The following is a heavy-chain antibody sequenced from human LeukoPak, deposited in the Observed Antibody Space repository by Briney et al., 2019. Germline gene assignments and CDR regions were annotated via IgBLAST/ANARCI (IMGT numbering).Heavy chain of an antibody. CDR1: GFTFSDYY. Sequence: GGSLRLSCAASGFTFSDYYMSWIRQAPGKGLEWVSYISSSGGTIYYADSVKGRFTISMDNAKNSLYLQMNSLRAEDTAVYYCARELGRGYVDYWGQGTLVTVSS. V-gene: IGHV3-11*01. CDR3: ARELGRGYVDY. J-gene: IGHJ4*02. CDR2: ISSSGGTI. D-gene: IGHD5-18*01.